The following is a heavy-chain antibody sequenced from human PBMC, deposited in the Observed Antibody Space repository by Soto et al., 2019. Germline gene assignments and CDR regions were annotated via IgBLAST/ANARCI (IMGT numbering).Heavy chain of an antibody. CDR2: IYYSGST. V-gene: IGHV4-59*01. CDR1: GGSISSYY. CDR3: ARAASYYYYYMDV. Sequence: TSETLSLTCTVSGGSISSYYWSWIRQPPGKGLEWIGYIYYSGSTNYNPSLKSRVTISVDTSKNQFSLKLSSVTAADTAVYYCARAASYYYYYMDVWGKGTTVTAP. D-gene: IGHD6-13*01. J-gene: IGHJ6*03.